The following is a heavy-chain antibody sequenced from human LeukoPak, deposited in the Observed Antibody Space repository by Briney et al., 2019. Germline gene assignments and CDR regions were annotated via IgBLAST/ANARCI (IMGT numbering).Heavy chain of an antibody. J-gene: IGHJ4*02. CDR3: AREGFSNSPLDY. CDR2: TRNKANSYTT. Sequence: GGSLRLSCAASGFTFSDHYMDWVRQAPGKGLEWVGRTRNKANSYTTEYAASVRGRFTISRDDSKNSLYLQMNSLKIEDTAVCYCAREGFSNSPLDYWGQGTLVTVSS. CDR1: GFTFSDHY. D-gene: IGHD4-11*01. V-gene: IGHV3-72*01.